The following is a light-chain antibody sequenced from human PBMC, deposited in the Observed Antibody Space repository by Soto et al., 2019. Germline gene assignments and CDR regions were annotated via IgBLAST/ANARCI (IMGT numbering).Light chain of an antibody. CDR2: GAS. J-gene: IGKJ2*01. Sequence: EVVLTQSPGTLSLSPGERATLSCRASQTISSSSLAWYQQRPGQAPRLLMSGASARATGIPDRFSGGGSGTDFTLTISRLESEDFATYYCQQADSLPYTFGRGTILEI. CDR3: QQADSLPYT. CDR1: QTISSSS. V-gene: IGKV3-20*01.